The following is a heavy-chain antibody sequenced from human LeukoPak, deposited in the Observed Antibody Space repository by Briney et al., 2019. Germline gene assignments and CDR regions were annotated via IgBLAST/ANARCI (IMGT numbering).Heavy chain of an antibody. J-gene: IGHJ6*03. Sequence: PSETLSLTCSVSGDSISTSSYYWGWIRQPPGKGLEWIGTIYYSGSTYYNPSLKSRVTISVDTSKNQFSLKLSSVTAADTAVYYCASEAYSSSWYNPAPYYYYYYMDVWGKGTTVTVSS. D-gene: IGHD6-13*01. CDR2: IYYSGST. CDR1: GDSISTSSYY. CDR3: ASEAYSSSWYNPAPYYYYYYMDV. V-gene: IGHV4-39*07.